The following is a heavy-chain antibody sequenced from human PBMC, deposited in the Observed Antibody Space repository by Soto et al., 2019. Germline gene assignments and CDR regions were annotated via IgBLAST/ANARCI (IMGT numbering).Heavy chain of an antibody. V-gene: IGHV1-69*01. CDR1: GGTFSSYA. CDR3: ARDALIGEFSFPYYGMDV. Sequence: QVQLVQSGAEVKKPGSSVKVSCKASGGTFSSYAISWVRQAPGQGLEWMGGIIPIFGTANYAQKFQGRVTITADESTSTAYMELSSLRSEDTAVYYCARDALIGEFSFPYYGMDVWGQGTTVTVSS. D-gene: IGHD3-10*01. J-gene: IGHJ6*02. CDR2: IIPIFGTA.